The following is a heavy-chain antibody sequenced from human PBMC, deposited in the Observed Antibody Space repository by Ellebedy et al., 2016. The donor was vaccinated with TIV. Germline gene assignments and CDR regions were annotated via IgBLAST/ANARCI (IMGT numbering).Heavy chain of an antibody. CDR3: ARDQWLGRAYYFDY. J-gene: IGHJ4*02. V-gene: IGHV3-7*01. Sequence: GGSLRLSCTASGFTLNNYWMTWVRQAPGKGLEWVANINEDGTKKYYVDSVEGRFSISRDNTKNSMYLQMNSLRDEDTAVYYCARDQWLGRAYYFDYWGQGTLLTVSS. D-gene: IGHD6-19*01. CDR1: GFTLNNYW. CDR2: INEDGTKK.